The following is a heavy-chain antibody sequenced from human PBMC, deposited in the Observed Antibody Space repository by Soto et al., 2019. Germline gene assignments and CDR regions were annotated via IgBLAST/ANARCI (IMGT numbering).Heavy chain of an antibody. J-gene: IGHJ5*02. V-gene: IGHV4-34*01. CDR2: INHSGST. CDR1: GGSFSGYY. CDR3: ARDWFDP. Sequence: SETLSLTCAVYGGSFSGYYWSWIRQPPGKGLEWIGEINHSGSTNYNPSLKSRVTISVDTSKNQFSLKLSSVTAADTAVYYCARDWFDPWGQGTLVTVSS.